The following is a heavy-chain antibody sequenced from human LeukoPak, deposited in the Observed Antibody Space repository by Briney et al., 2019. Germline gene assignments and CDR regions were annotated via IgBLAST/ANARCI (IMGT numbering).Heavy chain of an antibody. J-gene: IGHJ5*02. Sequence: AGGSLRLSCAASGFTFSSYAMSWVRQAPGKGLEWVSAIGGSGGSTYYADSVKGRFTISRDNSKNTLYLQMNSLRAEDTAVYYCAKERSSGWYLHNWFDPWGQGTLVTVSS. CDR2: IGGSGGST. D-gene: IGHD6-19*01. CDR3: AKERSSGWYLHNWFDP. CDR1: GFTFSSYA. V-gene: IGHV3-23*01.